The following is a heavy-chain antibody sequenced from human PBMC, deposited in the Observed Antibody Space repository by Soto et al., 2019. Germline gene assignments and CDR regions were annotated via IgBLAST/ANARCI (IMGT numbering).Heavy chain of an antibody. V-gene: IGHV1-18*01. CDR2: ISAYNGNT. CDR1: GYTFTSYG. D-gene: IGHD6-13*01. CDR3: ARGRSSSWYLGPLYYYGMDV. Sequence: QVQLVQSGAEVKKPGASVKVSCKASGYTFTSYGISWVRQAPGQGLEWMGWISAYNGNTNYAQKLQGRVTMTTDTPTSTAYMELRSLRSDDTAVYYCARGRSSSWYLGPLYYYGMDVWGQGTTVTVSS. J-gene: IGHJ6*02.